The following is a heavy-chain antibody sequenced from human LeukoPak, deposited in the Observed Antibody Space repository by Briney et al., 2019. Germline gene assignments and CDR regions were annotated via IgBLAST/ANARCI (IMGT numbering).Heavy chain of an antibody. CDR1: GGSISSSSYY. CDR3: ARRGYSSGWYLDSYFDY. D-gene: IGHD6-19*01. CDR2: IYYSGST. J-gene: IGHJ4*02. V-gene: IGHV4-39*01. Sequence: SETLPLTCTVSGGSISSSSYYWGGIRQPPGKGLEWIGSIYYSGSTYYNPSLKSRVTISVDTSKNQFSLKLSSVTAADTAVYYCARRGYSSGWYLDSYFDYWGQGTLVTVSS.